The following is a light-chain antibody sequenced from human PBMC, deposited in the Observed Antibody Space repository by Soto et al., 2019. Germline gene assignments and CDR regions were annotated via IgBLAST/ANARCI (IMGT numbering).Light chain of an antibody. CDR1: SSDVGAYNY. V-gene: IGLV2-14*01. CDR3: SSYTVINAAV. Sequence: QSALTQPASVSGSPGQSISISCTGSSSDVGAYNYVAWYQQKPGKAPKLLIYEVDNRPSGLSHRFSCAKSGNTASLTISGLQTEDEEDYYCSSYTVINAAVFGGGTKVTVL. J-gene: IGLJ3*02. CDR2: EVD.